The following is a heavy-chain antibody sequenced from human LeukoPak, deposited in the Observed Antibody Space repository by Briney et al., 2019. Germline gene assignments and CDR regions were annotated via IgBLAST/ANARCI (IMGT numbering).Heavy chain of an antibody. V-gene: IGHV3-20*04. Sequence: GGSLRLSCAASGFTFDDYGMSWVRQAPGKGLEWVSGINWNGGSTGYADSVKGRFTISRDNSKNTLYLQMNSLRAEDTAVYYCAKALAQTGEGYYYYMDVWGKGTTVTVSS. CDR1: GFTFDDYG. D-gene: IGHD1-14*01. J-gene: IGHJ6*03. CDR2: INWNGGST. CDR3: AKALAQTGEGYYYYMDV.